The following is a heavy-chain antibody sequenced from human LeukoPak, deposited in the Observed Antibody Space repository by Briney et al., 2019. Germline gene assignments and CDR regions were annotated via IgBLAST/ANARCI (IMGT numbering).Heavy chain of an antibody. D-gene: IGHD3-22*01. CDR1: GFRFDSFY. J-gene: IGHJ4*02. Sequence: GGSLRHSCAASGFRFDSFYMGWIRQVPGKGLDYIALISASGAVPYYAESVEGRFTISRDNAKNSVSLQMNSLSADDTAIYYCARSLIVASEDYWGQGNQVIVSS. V-gene: IGHV3-11*04. CDR2: ISASGAVP. CDR3: ARSLIVASEDY.